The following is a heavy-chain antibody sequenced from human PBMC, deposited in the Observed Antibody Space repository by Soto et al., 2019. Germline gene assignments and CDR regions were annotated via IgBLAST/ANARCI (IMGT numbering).Heavy chain of an antibody. CDR2: INPFDGSR. CDR3: SRVDPGETSPYDH. V-gene: IGHV1-46*03. J-gene: IGHJ4*02. CDR1: GYIFTSYY. Sequence: ASVKVSCKASGYIFTSYYLHWVRQAPGQGLEWMGWINPFDGSRMFAQSFQGRVTFTRDTSTSTVYMELSGLRSDDTAVYYCSRVDPGETSPYDHWGQGTLVTVSS. D-gene: IGHD3-10*01.